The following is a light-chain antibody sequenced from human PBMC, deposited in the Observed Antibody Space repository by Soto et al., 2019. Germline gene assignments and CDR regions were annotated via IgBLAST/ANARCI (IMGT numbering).Light chain of an antibody. CDR3: QRYGSSLYT. CDR1: QSVSSSY. Sequence: DIVWTQSPGTLPLSPGERAILSCRASQSVSSSYLAWYHQKPGQAPRLLIYGTSSRATGIPDKFSGSGSGTDFTLTINRLEPEDSAVYYCQRYGSSLYTFGQGTKLEIK. J-gene: IGKJ2*01. CDR2: GTS. V-gene: IGKV3-20*01.